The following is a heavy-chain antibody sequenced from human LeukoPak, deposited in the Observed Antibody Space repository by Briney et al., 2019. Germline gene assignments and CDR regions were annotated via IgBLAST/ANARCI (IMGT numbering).Heavy chain of an antibody. J-gene: IGHJ4*02. CDR2: ITCSGDTT. CDR1: GLTFSSYS. CDR3: ASDKDYALDY. V-gene: IGHV3-48*02. D-gene: IGHD3-16*01. Sequence: GVSLGLSCAASGLTFSSYSMNWVRQAPGRGLEWVSYITCSGDTTYYADSVKGRFTISRDNAKNSLYLQMNSLKDEDTAVYYCASDKDYALDYWGQGTLVTVSS.